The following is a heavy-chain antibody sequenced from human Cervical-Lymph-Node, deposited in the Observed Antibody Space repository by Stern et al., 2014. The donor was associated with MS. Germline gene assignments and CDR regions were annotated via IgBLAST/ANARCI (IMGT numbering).Heavy chain of an antibody. D-gene: IGHD3-16*01. CDR3: ARIRRAPYAYYSLDI. J-gene: IGHJ6*02. Sequence: QITLKDSGPALVKPTQTLTLTCTFSGFSLSAAGMCVTWVRQPPGKALEWLALVDWDDDKYYRTSLKTRLTISKDTSKNQVVLTMTNVDPVDTATYYCARIRRAPYAYYSLDIWGQGTTVTVSS. CDR2: VDWDDDK. V-gene: IGHV2-70*20. CDR1: GFSLSAAGMC.